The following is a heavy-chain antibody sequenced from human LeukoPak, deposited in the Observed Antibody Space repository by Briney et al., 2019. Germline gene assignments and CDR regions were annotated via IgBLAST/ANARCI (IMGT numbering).Heavy chain of an antibody. CDR3: ARTCYRSGDFATFDF. J-gene: IGHJ3*01. CDR1: GYNFTNYW. Sequence: GESLKISCETSGYNFTNYWISWVRQMPGKGLEWMGTIDPSKSYINYSPSFQGHVTISADKSFRTVYLQWSSLKASDTAMYYCARTCYRSGDFATFDFWGQGTTVTVFS. CDR2: IDPSKSYI. D-gene: IGHD3-22*01. V-gene: IGHV5-10-1*01.